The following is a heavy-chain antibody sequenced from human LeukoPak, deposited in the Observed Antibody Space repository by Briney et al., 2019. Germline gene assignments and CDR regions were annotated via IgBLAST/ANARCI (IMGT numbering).Heavy chain of an antibody. CDR3: ASCVAVPGLPDY. D-gene: IGHD6-19*01. Sequence: PGGSLRLSCAASGFTFSSYNMNWVRQAPGKGLEWVSSISSSSSYIYYADSVKGRFTISRDNAKNSLYLQMNSLRAEDTAVYYCASCVAVPGLPDYWGQGTLVTVSS. J-gene: IGHJ4*02. CDR2: ISSSSSYI. CDR1: GFTFSSYN. V-gene: IGHV3-21*01.